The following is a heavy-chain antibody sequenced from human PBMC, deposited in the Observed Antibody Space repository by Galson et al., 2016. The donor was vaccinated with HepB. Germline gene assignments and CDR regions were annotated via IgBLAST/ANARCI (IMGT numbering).Heavy chain of an antibody. CDR1: GYIFTNHA. CDR3: ARDLVDSSGWVDY. J-gene: IGHJ4*02. Sequence: SVKVSCKASGYIFTNHAFSWVRQAPGQSLEWMGWIDTKNGNTVYARKLQGRVTMTTDTSTTTAYMELTSLRSDDTAVYYCARDLVDSSGWVDYWGQGTLVTGSS. D-gene: IGHD6-19*01. V-gene: IGHV1-18*04. CDR2: IDTKNGNT.